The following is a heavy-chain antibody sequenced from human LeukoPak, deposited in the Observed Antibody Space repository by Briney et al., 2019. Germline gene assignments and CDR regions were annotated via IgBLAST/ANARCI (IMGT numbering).Heavy chain of an antibody. D-gene: IGHD5-12*01. J-gene: IGHJ4*02. Sequence: YISDSGNTNYNPSLKSRVTISVDTSKNQFSLKPSSVTAADTAMYYCARGDRGGYSGYVSDYWGQGTLVTVSS. CDR3: ARGDRGGYSGYVSDY. CDR2: ISDSGNT. V-gene: IGHV4-59*09.